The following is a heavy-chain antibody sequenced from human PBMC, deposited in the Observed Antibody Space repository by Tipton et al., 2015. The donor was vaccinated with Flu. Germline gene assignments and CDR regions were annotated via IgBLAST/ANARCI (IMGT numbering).Heavy chain of an antibody. CDR3: ASSIVGATTPPLAFDY. Sequence: TLSLTCTVSGGSISSGSYYWSWIRQPAGKGLEWIGRIYTSGSTNYNPSLKSRVTISVDTSKNQFSLKLSSVTAADTAMYYCASSIVGATTPPLAFDYWGQGTLVTVSS. CDR1: GGSISSGSYY. CDR2: IYTSGST. D-gene: IGHD1-26*01. J-gene: IGHJ4*02. V-gene: IGHV4-61*02.